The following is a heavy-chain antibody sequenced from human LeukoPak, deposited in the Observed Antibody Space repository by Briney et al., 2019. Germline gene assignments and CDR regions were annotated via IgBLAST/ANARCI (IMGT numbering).Heavy chain of an antibody. CDR2: INPNKGNT. CDR3: ARGEWFPDY. D-gene: IGHD3-3*01. V-gene: IGHV1-18*01. J-gene: IGHJ4*02. Sequence: ASVKVSCKASGYSFTSYGISWVRQAPGQGLEWVGWINPNKGNTLYAQKYHGRVTMSTDTSTSTAYMEVTSLRADDTAVYYCARGEWFPDYWGQGTLVTVSS. CDR1: GYSFTSYG.